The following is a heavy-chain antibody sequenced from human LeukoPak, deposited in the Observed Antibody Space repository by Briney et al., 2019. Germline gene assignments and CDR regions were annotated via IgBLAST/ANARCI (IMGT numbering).Heavy chain of an antibody. V-gene: IGHV3-7*01. J-gene: IGHJ4*02. D-gene: IGHD2-2*01. CDR2: IKQDGSEK. CDR3: ARDLNCSSTSCYGSYFDY. CDR1: GFTFSEYW. Sequence: GGSLRLSCAASGFTFSEYWMTWVHQAPGKGLEWVANIKQDGSEKDYVDSVKGRFTISRDNAKNSLYLQMNSLRAEDTAVYYCARDLNCSSTSCYGSYFDYWGQGTLVTVSS.